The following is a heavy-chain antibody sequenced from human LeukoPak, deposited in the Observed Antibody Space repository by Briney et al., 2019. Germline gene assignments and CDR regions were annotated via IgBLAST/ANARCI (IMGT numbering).Heavy chain of an antibody. CDR1: GYTFTGYY. V-gene: IGHV1-2*02. J-gene: IGHJ4*02. Sequence: ASVKVSCKASGYTFTGYYIHWVRQAPGQGLEWMGWINPNSGGTNSAQKFQGRVTMTRDTSISTAYMELSRLRSEDTAVYYCARIQWLDDTPIGYWGQGTLVTVSS. D-gene: IGHD6-19*01. CDR2: INPNSGGT. CDR3: ARIQWLDDTPIGY.